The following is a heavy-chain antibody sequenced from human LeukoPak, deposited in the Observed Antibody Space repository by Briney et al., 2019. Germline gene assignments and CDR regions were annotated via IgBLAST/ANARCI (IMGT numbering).Heavy chain of an antibody. CDR3: VGGTAY. CDR2: IYSGGDT. J-gene: IGHJ4*02. V-gene: IGHV3-53*05. D-gene: IGHD1-1*01. CDR1: GFTVSSNF. Sequence: GGSLRLSCAASGFTVSSNFMTWVRQAPGKGLEWVSIIYSGGDTYYADSVKGRFTISRDKSKNSLYLQMNSLTVEDTALYYCVGGTAYWGQGTLVTVSS.